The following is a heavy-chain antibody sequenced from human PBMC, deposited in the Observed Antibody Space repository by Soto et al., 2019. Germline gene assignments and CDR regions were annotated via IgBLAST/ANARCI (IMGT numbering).Heavy chain of an antibody. J-gene: IGHJ5*02. Sequence: ASVKVSCKAPGDTFTKYDINWVRQASGQGLEWMGWMNPYTGNADYAQKFQGRVTMTRNTSISTAYMELSGLTSEDTAVYYCARWAYYYDSSGYSWGQGTPVTV. CDR3: ARWAYYYDSSGYS. CDR2: MNPYTGNA. D-gene: IGHD3-22*01. CDR1: GDTFTKYD. V-gene: IGHV1-8*01.